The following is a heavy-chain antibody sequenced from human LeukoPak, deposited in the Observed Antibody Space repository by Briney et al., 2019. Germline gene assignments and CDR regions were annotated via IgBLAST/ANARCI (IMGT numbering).Heavy chain of an antibody. V-gene: IGHV4-30-2*05. CDR3: ARAAMGGDYVFDY. CDR1: GGSISSSSYY. D-gene: IGHD4-17*01. CDR2: IYHSGST. J-gene: IGHJ4*02. Sequence: PSETLSLTCTVSGGSISSSSYYWSWIRQPPGKGLEWIGYIYHSGSTYYNPSLKSRVTISVDTSKNQFSLKLSSVTAADTAVYYCARAAMGGDYVFDYWGQGTLVTVSS.